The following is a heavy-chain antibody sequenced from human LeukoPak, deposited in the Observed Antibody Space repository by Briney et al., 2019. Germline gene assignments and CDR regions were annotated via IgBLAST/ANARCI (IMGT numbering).Heavy chain of an antibody. J-gene: IGHJ6*02. Sequence: SETLSLTCTVSGGSISSYYWSWIRQLPGKGLEWIGYIYYSGSTNYNPSLKSRVTISVDTSRNQFSLKLSSVTAADTAVYYCARGGTVRNGMDVWGQGTTVTVSS. V-gene: IGHV4-59*01. CDR3: ARGGTVRNGMDV. CDR1: GGSISSYY. CDR2: IYYSGST. D-gene: IGHD1-26*01.